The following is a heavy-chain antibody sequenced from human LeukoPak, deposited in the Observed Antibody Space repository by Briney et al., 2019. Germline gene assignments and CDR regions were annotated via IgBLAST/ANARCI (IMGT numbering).Heavy chain of an antibody. CDR1: GFTFSSYE. V-gene: IGHV3-48*03. Sequence: GGSLRLSCAASGFTFSSYEMNWVRQAPGKGLEWVSYISSSGSTIYYADSVKGRFTISRDNAKNSLYLQMNSLRAEDTAVYYRARDRVGAIDYWGQGTLVTVSS. CDR2: ISSSGSTI. J-gene: IGHJ4*02. D-gene: IGHD1-26*01. CDR3: ARDRVGAIDY.